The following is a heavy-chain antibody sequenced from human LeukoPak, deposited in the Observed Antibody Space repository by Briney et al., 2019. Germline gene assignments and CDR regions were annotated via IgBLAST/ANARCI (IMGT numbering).Heavy chain of an antibody. D-gene: IGHD5-12*01. CDR2: VYYSGST. CDR1: GVSINNYY. CDR3: ARSRGYSGYAYDAFDI. J-gene: IGHJ3*02. V-gene: IGHV4-59*01. Sequence: SETLSLTCSVSGVSINNYYWSWIREPPGRGLEWIGYVYYSGSTNYNPSLKSRVTISVDTSKNQFSLKLSSVTAADTAVYYCARSRGYSGYAYDAFDIWGQGTMVTVSS.